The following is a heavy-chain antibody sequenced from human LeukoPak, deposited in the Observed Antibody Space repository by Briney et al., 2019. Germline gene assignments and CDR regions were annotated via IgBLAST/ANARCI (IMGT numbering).Heavy chain of an antibody. Sequence: ASVKVSCKASGYTFTSYGISWVRQAPGQGLEWMGWISAYNGNTNYAQKLQGRVTMTTDTSTSTAYMELRSLRSDDTAVYYCARRCSSTSCYEYNWFGLWGQGPLVTVSS. CDR1: GYTFTSYG. CDR2: ISAYNGNT. D-gene: IGHD2-2*01. J-gene: IGHJ5*02. CDR3: ARRCSSTSCYEYNWFGL. V-gene: IGHV1-18*01.